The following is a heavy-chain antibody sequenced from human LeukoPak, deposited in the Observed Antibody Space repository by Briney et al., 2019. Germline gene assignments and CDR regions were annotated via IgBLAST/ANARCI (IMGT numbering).Heavy chain of an antibody. J-gene: IGHJ4*02. CDR3: ARDHLEHSSSSADY. V-gene: IGHV3-33*01. Sequence: GSLRLSCAASGFTFSSYGMHWVRQAPGKGLEWVAVIWYDGSNKYYADSVKGRFTISRDNSKNTLYLQMNSLRAEDTAVYYCARDHLEHSSSSADYWGQGTLVTVPS. D-gene: IGHD6-6*01. CDR1: GFTFSSYG. CDR2: IWYDGSNK.